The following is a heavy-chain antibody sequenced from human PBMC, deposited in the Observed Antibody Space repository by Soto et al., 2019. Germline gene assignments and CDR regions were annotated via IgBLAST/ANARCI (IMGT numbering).Heavy chain of an antibody. CDR3: TTDPWLGHSFEY. CDR2: IKIKTYGGTT. CDR1: GFTFSDAW. Sequence: PGGSLRLSCAASGFTFSDAWMSWVRQAPGKGLEWVGRIKIKTYGGTTDYAAPVRGRFTISRDDSKDTLYLQMNSLKTEDTAVYYCTTDPWLGHSFEYWGQGTLVTVS. J-gene: IGHJ4*02. D-gene: IGHD6-19*01. V-gene: IGHV3-15*01.